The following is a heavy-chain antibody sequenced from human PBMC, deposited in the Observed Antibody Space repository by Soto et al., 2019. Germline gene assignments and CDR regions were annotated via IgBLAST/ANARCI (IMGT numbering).Heavy chain of an antibody. Sequence: SETLSLTCAVYGGSFSGYYWSWIRQPPGKGLEWIGEINHSGSTNYNPSLKSRVTISVDTSKNQFSLKLSSVTAADTAVYYCARDPHYYGNYYFDYWGQGTLVTVSS. J-gene: IGHJ4*02. CDR3: ARDPHYYGNYYFDY. CDR2: INHSGST. CDR1: GGSFSGYY. V-gene: IGHV4-34*01. D-gene: IGHD3-10*01.